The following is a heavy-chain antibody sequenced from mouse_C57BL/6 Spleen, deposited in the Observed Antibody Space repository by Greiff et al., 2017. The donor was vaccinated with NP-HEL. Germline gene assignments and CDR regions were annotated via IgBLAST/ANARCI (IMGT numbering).Heavy chain of an antibody. CDR1: GFTFSDAW. Sequence: EVMLVESGGGLVQPGGSMKLSCAASGFTFSDAWMDWVRQSPEKGLEWVAEIRNKANNHATYYAESVKGRFTISRDDSKSSVYLQMNSLRAEDTGIYYCTRLDYYGSSYYFDYWGQGTTLTVSS. CDR3: TRLDYYGSSYYFDY. D-gene: IGHD1-1*01. CDR2: IRNKANNHAT. V-gene: IGHV6-6*01. J-gene: IGHJ2*01.